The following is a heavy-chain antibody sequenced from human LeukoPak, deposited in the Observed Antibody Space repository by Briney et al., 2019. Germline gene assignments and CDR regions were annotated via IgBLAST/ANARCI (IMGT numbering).Heavy chain of an antibody. CDR1: GGSFSGYY. D-gene: IGHD3-10*01. CDR2: INHSGST. J-gene: IGHJ6*02. Sequence: SETLSLTCAVYGGSFSGYYWSWIRQPPGKGLEWIGEINHSGSTNYNPSLKSRVTISVDTSKNQFSLKLSSVTAADTAVYYCARDRITMVRGALWSNYYYGMDVWGQGTTVTVSS. V-gene: IGHV4-34*01. CDR3: ARDRITMVRGALWSNYYYGMDV.